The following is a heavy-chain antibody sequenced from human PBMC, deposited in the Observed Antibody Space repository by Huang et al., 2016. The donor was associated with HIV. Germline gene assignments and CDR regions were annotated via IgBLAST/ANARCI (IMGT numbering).Heavy chain of an antibody. CDR2: IDSDDST. CDR3: AAQWELRGGVDF. Sequence: EVQLAESGGGLIQPGGSLRLSCAASGFTVSSNYMSWVRQAPGKGLEWVSVIDSDDSTYFADSVKGRFTISRDNSKNTLYLQMNSLRAEDTAVYYCAAQWELRGGVDFWGQGTLVTVSS. J-gene: IGHJ4*02. V-gene: IGHV3-53*01. CDR1: GFTVSSNY. D-gene: IGHD1-26*01.